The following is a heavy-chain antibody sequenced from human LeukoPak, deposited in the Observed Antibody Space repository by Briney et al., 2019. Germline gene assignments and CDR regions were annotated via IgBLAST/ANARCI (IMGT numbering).Heavy chain of an antibody. CDR1: GFTFSSYD. Sequence: GGSLRLSCAASGFTFSSYDMSWVRQAPGRGLEWVSAISGSGGSTYYADSVKGRFTISRDNSKNTLYLQMNSLRAEDTAVYYCAKVLGAHWDFDYWGQGTLVTVSS. CDR3: AKVLGAHWDFDY. J-gene: IGHJ4*02. CDR2: ISGSGGST. D-gene: IGHD1-26*01. V-gene: IGHV3-23*01.